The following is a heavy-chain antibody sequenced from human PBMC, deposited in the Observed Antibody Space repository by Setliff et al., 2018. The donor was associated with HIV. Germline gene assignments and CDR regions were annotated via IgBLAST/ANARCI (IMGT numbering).Heavy chain of an antibody. CDR2: ISGSGGST. CDR3: AKEVGGSYALGSKVLDS. D-gene: IGHD3-16*01. CDR1: GFTFSSYA. V-gene: IGHV3-23*01. Sequence: PGGSLRLSCAASGFTFSSYAMSWVRQAPGKGLEWVSAISGSGGSTYYADSVKGRFTISRDNSKNTLYLQMNSLRAEDTAVYYCAKEVGGSYALGSKVLDSWGQGTLVTVSS. J-gene: IGHJ4*02.